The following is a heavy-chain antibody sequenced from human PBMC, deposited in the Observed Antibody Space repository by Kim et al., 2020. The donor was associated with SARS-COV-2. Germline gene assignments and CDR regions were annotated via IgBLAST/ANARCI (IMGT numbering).Heavy chain of an antibody. J-gene: IGHJ6*02. Sequence: SVKVSCKASGGTFSSYAISWVRQAPGQGLEWMGGIIPIFGTANYAQKFQGRVTITADDSTSTAYMELSSLRSEDTAVYYCARGDCSGGSCYSYYYYGMDVWGQGTTVTVSS. CDR1: GGTFSSYA. CDR2: IIPIFGTA. V-gene: IGHV1-69*13. D-gene: IGHD2-15*01. CDR3: ARGDCSGGSCYSYYYYGMDV.